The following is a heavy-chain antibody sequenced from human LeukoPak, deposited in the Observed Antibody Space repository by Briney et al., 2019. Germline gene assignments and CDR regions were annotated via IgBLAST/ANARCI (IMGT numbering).Heavy chain of an antibody. V-gene: IGHV4-39*01. CDR2: IYYIGST. Sequence: PSETLSLTCSVSGDSISSGSYYWGWIRQPPGKGLEWIGIIYYIGSTYYNPSLKSRVTISVDTSKTQFSLKLSSVTAADTAVYYCARLTYNWTSIDYWGQGTLVTVSS. CDR3: ARLTYNWTSIDY. CDR1: GDSISSGSYY. D-gene: IGHD1-20*01. J-gene: IGHJ4*02.